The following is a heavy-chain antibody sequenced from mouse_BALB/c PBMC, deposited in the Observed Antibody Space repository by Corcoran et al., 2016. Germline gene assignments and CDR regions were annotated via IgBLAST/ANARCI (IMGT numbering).Heavy chain of an antibody. Sequence: EDQMKQSGTELVKPGASVKLCCTASGFNNKDTYMHWVKQRPEQGLEWIGRIDPANGNTKYDPKFQGKATITADTSSNTAYLQLSSLKSEDTAVYYCANWDWYFDVWGAGATVTVSS. CDR2: IDPANGNT. V-gene: IGHV14-3*02. CDR1: GFNNKDTY. D-gene: IGHD4-1*01. CDR3: ANWDWYFDV. J-gene: IGHJ1*01.